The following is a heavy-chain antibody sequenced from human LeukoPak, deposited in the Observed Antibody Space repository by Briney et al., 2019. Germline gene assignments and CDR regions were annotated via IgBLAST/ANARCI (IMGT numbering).Heavy chain of an antibody. Sequence: SETLSLTCTVSGDSISSHYWSWIRQPPGKGLEWIGYDYYSGSTNYNPSLKSRVTISVDTSKNQFSLKLSSVTAADAAMYYCARLYYDGSGQYYVDYWGQGTLVTVSA. D-gene: IGHD3-22*01. CDR1: GDSISSHY. J-gene: IGHJ4*02. CDR2: DYYSGST. V-gene: IGHV4-59*11. CDR3: ARLYYDGSGQYYVDY.